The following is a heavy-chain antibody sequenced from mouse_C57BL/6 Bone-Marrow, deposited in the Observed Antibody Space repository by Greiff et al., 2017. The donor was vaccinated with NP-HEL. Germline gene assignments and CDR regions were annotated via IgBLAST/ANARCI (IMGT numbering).Heavy chain of an antibody. CDR2: IDPSDSYT. D-gene: IGHD2-1*01. J-gene: IGHJ2*01. V-gene: IGHV1-69*01. Sequence: VQLQQPGAELVMPGASVKLSCKASGYTFTSYWMHWVKQRPGQGLEWIGEIDPSDSYTNYNQKFKGKSTLTVEKSSSTAYMQLSSLTSEDSAVYYCATSLYYGNPYFDYWGQGTTLTVSS. CDR1: GYTFTSYW. CDR3: ATSLYYGNPYFDY.